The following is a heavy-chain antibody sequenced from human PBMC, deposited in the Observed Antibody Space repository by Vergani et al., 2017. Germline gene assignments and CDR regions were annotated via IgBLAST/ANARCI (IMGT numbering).Heavy chain of an antibody. CDR3: TRDQIVVVPAAFSSGYXMDV. CDR2: IRSKAYGGTT. CDR1: GFTFGDYA. Sequence: EVQLVESGGGLVQPGRSLRLSCTASGFTFGDYAMSWVRQAPGKGLEWVGFIRSKAYGGTTEYASSVKGRLTISRDDSKSIAYLQMNSLKTEDTAVYYCTRDQIVVVPAAFSSGYXMDVWGKGTTVTVSS. J-gene: IGHJ6*03. V-gene: IGHV3-49*04. D-gene: IGHD2-2*01.